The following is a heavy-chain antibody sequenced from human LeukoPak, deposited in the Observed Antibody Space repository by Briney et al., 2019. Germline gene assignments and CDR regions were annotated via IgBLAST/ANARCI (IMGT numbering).Heavy chain of an antibody. J-gene: IGHJ4*02. Sequence: GGSLRLSCAASGFTFSSYGMHWVRQAPGKGLEWVAVIWYDGSNKYYADSVKGRFIISRDNSKNTLYLQMNSLRAEDTAVYYCARDNHYYGSGSYDYWGQGTLVTVSS. CDR3: ARDNHYYGSGSYDY. V-gene: IGHV3-33*08. CDR2: IWYDGSNK. D-gene: IGHD3-10*01. CDR1: GFTFSSYG.